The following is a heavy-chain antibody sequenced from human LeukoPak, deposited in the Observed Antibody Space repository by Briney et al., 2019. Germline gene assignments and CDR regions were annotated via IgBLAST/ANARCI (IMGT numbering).Heavy chain of an antibody. CDR2: ISSSSSYI. D-gene: IGHD5-18*01. Sequence: GGSLRLSCAASGFTFSSYSMNWVRQAPGKGLEWVSSISSSSSYIYYADSVKGRFTTSRDTAKNSLYLQMNSLRAEDTAVYYCARDSFKSAMVAADAFAIWGQGTMVTVSS. V-gene: IGHV3-21*01. CDR3: ARDSFKSAMVAADAFAI. J-gene: IGHJ3*02. CDR1: GFTFSSYS.